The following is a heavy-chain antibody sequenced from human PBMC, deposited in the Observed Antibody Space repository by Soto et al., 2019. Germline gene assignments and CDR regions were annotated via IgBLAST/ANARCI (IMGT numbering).Heavy chain of an antibody. V-gene: IGHV3-23*01. D-gene: IGHD3-10*01. J-gene: IGHJ4*02. CDR2: ISGSGGST. CDR1: GFTFNRYA. Sequence: EVQLLESGGGLVQPGGSLRLSCAASGFTFNRYAMSWVRQAPGKGLEWVSTISGSGGSTYYADSVQGRFSISRDNSKNTLSMQGNSLRAEDTAIYYCAKAGGAGSYYAERDYYFDCWGQGTLVTVSS. CDR3: AKAGGAGSYYAERDYYFDC.